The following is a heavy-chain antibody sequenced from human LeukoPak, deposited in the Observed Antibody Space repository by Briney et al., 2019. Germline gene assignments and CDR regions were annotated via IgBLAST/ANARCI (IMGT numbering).Heavy chain of an antibody. V-gene: IGHV3-23*01. CDR3: AKDEYYYGSGNGY. D-gene: IGHD3-10*01. CDR1: GFTFSSYG. Sequence: GGSLRLSCAASGFTFSSYGMSWVRQAPGKGLEWVSAISGSGGSTYYADSVKGRFTISRDNSKNTLYLQMNSLRAEDTAVYYCAKDEYYYGSGNGYWGQGTLVTVSS. J-gene: IGHJ4*02. CDR2: ISGSGGST.